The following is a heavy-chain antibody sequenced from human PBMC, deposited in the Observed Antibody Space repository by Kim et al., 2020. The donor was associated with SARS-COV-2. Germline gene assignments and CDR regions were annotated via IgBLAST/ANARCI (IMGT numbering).Heavy chain of an antibody. Sequence: SQTLSLTCAISGDSISSDSAAWNWIRQSPSGGLEWLGRTYYRSKWYSDYALSVKGRITINPDTSKNQFSLQLNSVTPEDTAVYYCARDRQRAGTGVDYWGQGTLVPVSS. CDR1: GDSISSDSAA. V-gene: IGHV6-1*01. CDR2: TYYRSKWYS. D-gene: IGHD6-19*01. CDR3: ARDRQRAGTGVDY. J-gene: IGHJ4*02.